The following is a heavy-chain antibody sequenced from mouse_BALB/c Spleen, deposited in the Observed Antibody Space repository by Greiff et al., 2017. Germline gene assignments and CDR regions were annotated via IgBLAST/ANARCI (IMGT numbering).Heavy chain of an antibody. CDR2: IRNKANGYTT. CDR3: ARDGYDFDY. D-gene: IGHD2-2*01. J-gene: IGHJ2*01. V-gene: IGHV7-3*02. CDR1: GFTFTDYY. Sequence: EVKVVESGGGLVQPGGSLRLSCATSGFTFTDYYMSWVRQPPGKALEWLGFIRNKANGYTTEYSASVKGRFTISRDNSQSILYLQMNTLRAEDSATYYCARDGYDFDYWGQGTTLTVSS.